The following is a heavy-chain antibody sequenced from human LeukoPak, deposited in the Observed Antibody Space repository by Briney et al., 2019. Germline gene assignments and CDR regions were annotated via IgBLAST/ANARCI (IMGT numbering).Heavy chain of an antibody. V-gene: IGHV3-23*01. CDR2: ISGSGGST. Sequence: GGSLRLSCAASGFTFSSYAMSWVRQAPGKGLEWVSAISGSGGSTYYADSVKGRFTISRDNSKNTLYLQMNSLRAEDTAVYYCAKSRVYSNYVGFYFDYWGQGTLVTVSS. D-gene: IGHD4-4*01. J-gene: IGHJ4*02. CDR1: GFTFSSYA. CDR3: AKSRVYSNYVGFYFDY.